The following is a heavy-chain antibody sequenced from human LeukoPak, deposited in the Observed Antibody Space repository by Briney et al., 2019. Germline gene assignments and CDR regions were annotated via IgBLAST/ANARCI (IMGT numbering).Heavy chain of an antibody. Sequence: GGSLRLSCAASGFTFSGSAMHWVRPAPGKGLEWVGRIFTKADNYATAYAASLKGRFTISRDDSKNTAYLQINSLKTEDTAVYYCTRLTEGGYVVRAFDIWGQGTMVIVSS. D-gene: IGHD5-12*01. J-gene: IGHJ3*02. CDR3: TRLTEGGYVVRAFDI. V-gene: IGHV3-73*01. CDR1: GFTFSGSA. CDR2: IFTKADNYAT.